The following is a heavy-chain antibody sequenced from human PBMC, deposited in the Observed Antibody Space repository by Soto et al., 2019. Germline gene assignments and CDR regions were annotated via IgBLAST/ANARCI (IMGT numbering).Heavy chain of an antibody. D-gene: IGHD2-2*01. CDR1: GGTFSSYT. CDR2: IIPILGIA. CDR3: ARQRYCSSTSCYAGYYYYGMDF. V-gene: IGHV1-69*02. J-gene: IGHJ6*02. Sequence: QVQLVQSGAEVKKPGSSVKVSCKATGGTFSSYTISWVRQAPGQGLEWMRRIIPILGIANYAQKFQGRVTITADKSTSTAYMELSSLRSEDTAVYYCARQRYCSSTSCYAGYYYYGMDFWGQWTTVTVSS.